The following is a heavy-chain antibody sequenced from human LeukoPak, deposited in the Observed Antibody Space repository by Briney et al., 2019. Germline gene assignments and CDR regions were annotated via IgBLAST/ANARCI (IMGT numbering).Heavy chain of an antibody. D-gene: IGHD3-22*01. CDR3: ARAELYYYDTLAREADY. CDR1: GYTFTSYG. CDR2: ISAYNGNT. J-gene: IGHJ4*02. V-gene: IGHV1-18*01. Sequence: GASVKVSCKASGYTFTSYGISWVRQAPGQGLEWMGWISAYNGNTNYAQKLQGRVTMTTDTSTSTAYMELRSLRSDDTAVYYCARAELYYYDTLAREADYWGQGTLVTVSS.